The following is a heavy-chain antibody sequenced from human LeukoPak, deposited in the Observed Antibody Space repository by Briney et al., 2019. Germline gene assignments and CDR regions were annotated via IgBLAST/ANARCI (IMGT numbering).Heavy chain of an antibody. Sequence: PSETLSLTCTVSGGSISSSSYYWGWIRQPPGKGLEWIGYIYSSGSTNYNPSLKSRVTISVDTSENQFSLKLNSVTAADTAVYYCVREPEGGSGWSYNWFDPWGQGTLVTVSS. CDR2: IYSSGST. CDR3: VREPEGGSGWSYNWFDP. D-gene: IGHD6-19*01. J-gene: IGHJ5*02. V-gene: IGHV4-61*01. CDR1: GGSISSSSYY.